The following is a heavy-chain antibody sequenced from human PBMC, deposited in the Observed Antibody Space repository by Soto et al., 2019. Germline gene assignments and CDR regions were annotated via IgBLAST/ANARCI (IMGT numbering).Heavy chain of an antibody. CDR2: ISSSGSTI. CDR3: AGDPLYHSAPFYYYYYMDV. J-gene: IGHJ6*03. D-gene: IGHD2-2*02. CDR1: GFTFSDYY. Sequence: QVQLVESGGGLVKPGGSLRLSCAASGFTFSDYYMSWIRQAPGKGLEWVSYISSSGSTIYYADSVKGRFTISRYDPKNSLYLKMNSLRAAKTAVYSCAGDPLYHSAPFYYYYYMDVWGKGTTVTVSS. V-gene: IGHV3-11*01.